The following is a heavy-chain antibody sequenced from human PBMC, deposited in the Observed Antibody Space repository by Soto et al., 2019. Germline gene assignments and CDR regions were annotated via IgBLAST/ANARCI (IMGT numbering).Heavy chain of an antibody. CDR1: GFTFGDYT. CDR2: ITWDGIKI. Sequence: EVQLVESGGGVVQPGGSLRLSCTASGFTFGDYTMHWVRQAPGKGLEWVSLITWDGIKIEYADSVRGRFTISRDNSKNSLYLQMNGLRHEDTAFYYCAKDGIAWHWGQGTLVTVSS. D-gene: IGHD2-15*01. V-gene: IGHV3-43*01. J-gene: IGHJ4*02. CDR3: AKDGIAWH.